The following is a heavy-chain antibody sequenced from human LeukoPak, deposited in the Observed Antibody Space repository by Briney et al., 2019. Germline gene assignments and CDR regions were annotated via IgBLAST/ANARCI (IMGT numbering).Heavy chain of an antibody. CDR1: GFTFSSYG. V-gene: IGHV3-33*06. CDR2: IWYDGSDK. J-gene: IGHJ4*02. CDR3: AKNCRSFAVADSCFDY. Sequence: PGGSLRLSCAASGFTFSSYGMHWVRQAPGKGLEWVADIWYDGSDKYYADSVKGRFTISRDNSKNTVYLQMNSLRAEDTAVYYCAKNCRSFAVADSCFDYWGQGALVTVSS. D-gene: IGHD6-19*01.